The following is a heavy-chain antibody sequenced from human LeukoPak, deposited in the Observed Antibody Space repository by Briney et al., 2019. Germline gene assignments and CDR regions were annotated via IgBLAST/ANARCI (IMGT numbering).Heavy chain of an antibody. CDR1: GFTVSTNY. D-gene: IGHD3-10*01. J-gene: IGHJ6*03. Sequence: PGGSLRLSCAGSGFTVSTNYINWVRQAPGKGLEWVSVIYSGGSSYYADSVKGRFTISRDNSKNTVFLQMNSLRAEDTAVYYCAKYPRITMVRGVIDRGYYYYMDVWGKGTTVTISS. CDR2: IYSGGSS. CDR3: AKYPRITMVRGVIDRGYYYYMDV. V-gene: IGHV3-66*01.